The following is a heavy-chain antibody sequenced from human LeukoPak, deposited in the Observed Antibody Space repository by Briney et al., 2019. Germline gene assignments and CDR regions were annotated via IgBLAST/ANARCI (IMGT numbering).Heavy chain of an antibody. CDR2: INAGNGNT. J-gene: IGHJ4*02. CDR3: ARVGQWLASEENYFDY. D-gene: IGHD6-19*01. Sequence: ASVKVSCKASGYTFTSYAMHWVRQAPGQRLEWMGWINAGNGNTKYSQKFQGRVTITRDTSASTAYMELSSLRSEDTAVYYCARVGQWLASEENYFDYRGQGTLVTVSS. V-gene: IGHV1-3*01. CDR1: GYTFTSYA.